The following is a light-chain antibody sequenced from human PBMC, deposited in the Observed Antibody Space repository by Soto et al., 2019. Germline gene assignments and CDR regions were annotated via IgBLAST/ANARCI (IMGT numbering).Light chain of an antibody. CDR2: KAS. V-gene: IGKV1-5*03. J-gene: IGKJ4*01. CDR3: QQYNNWPPLT. CDR1: QTISSW. Sequence: DIQMTQSPSTLSGSVGDRVTITCRASQTISSWLAWYQQKPGKAPKLLIYKASTLKSGVPSRFSGSGSGTEFTLTISSLQPDDFAVYSCQQYNNWPPLTFGGGTKVEIK.